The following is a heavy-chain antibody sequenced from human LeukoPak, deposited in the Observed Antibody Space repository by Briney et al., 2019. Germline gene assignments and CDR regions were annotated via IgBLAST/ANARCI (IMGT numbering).Heavy chain of an antibody. J-gene: IGHJ4*02. V-gene: IGHV3-21*01. D-gene: IGHD1-26*01. CDR2: ISSSSSYI. Sequence: GGSLRLSCAASGFTFSSYSMNWVRQAPGKGLEWVSSISSSSSYIYYADSVKGRFTISRDNAKNSLYLQMNSLRAEDTAVYYCARDPSGSSMGYFDYWGQGTLVTVSS. CDR3: ARDPSGSSMGYFDY. CDR1: GFTFSSYS.